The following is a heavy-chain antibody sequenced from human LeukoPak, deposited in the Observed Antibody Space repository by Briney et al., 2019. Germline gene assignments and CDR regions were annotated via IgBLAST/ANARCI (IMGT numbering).Heavy chain of an antibody. Sequence: ASVTVSCKASGYTFTSYYMHWVRQAPGQGLEWMGIINPSGGSTSYTQKFRGRVTMTRDTSTSTVYMELSSLRSEDTAVYYCAREGFPPKISDFWSGLGPYYYYGMDVWGQGTTVTVSS. CDR3: AREGFPPKISDFWSGLGPYYYYGMDV. CDR2: INPSGGST. J-gene: IGHJ6*02. V-gene: IGHV1-46*01. CDR1: GYTFTSYY. D-gene: IGHD3-3*01.